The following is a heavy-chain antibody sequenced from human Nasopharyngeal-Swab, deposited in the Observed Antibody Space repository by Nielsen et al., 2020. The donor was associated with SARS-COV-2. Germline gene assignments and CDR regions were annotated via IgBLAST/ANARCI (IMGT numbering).Heavy chain of an antibody. Sequence: GGSLRLSCAASGFTFSSYTINWVRQAPGKGLEWVSSIIISSSYIYYADSVKGRFTISRDNAKKSLYLQMNSLIAEDTAVYYCARDSPIVDYVPNYYYYMDVWGKGTMVTVSS. J-gene: IGHJ6*03. D-gene: IGHD3-16*01. CDR3: ARDSPIVDYVPNYYYYMDV. V-gene: IGHV3-21*01. CDR2: IIISSSYI. CDR1: GFTFSSYT.